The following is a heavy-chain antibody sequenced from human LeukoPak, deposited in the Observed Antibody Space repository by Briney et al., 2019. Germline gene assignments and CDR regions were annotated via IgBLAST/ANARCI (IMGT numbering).Heavy chain of an antibody. CDR1: GFTLSNYA. Sequence: GGSLRLSCAASGFTLSNYAMSWVRQAPGKGLEWVSAISASGVYTYYADSVKGRFTVSRGNSKKTLYLQMNSLRAGDTAVYYCAKATSGGQWLVRPFDYWGQGTLVTVSS. D-gene: IGHD6-19*01. CDR2: ISASGVYT. CDR3: AKATSGGQWLVRPFDY. J-gene: IGHJ4*02. V-gene: IGHV3-23*01.